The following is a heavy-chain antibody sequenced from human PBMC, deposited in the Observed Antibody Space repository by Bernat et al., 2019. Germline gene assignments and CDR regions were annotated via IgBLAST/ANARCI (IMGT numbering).Heavy chain of an antibody. CDR2: ISYDGSNN. Sequence: QVQLVESGGGVVQPGSSLRLSCAASGFTFSSYAMHWVRQAPGKGLEWVAVISYDGSNNYYADSVKGRFTITRDNSKNTLYLQMNSLIAEDTAVYYCGREDDDSRDRSSFDIWGQGTMVTVSS. CDR3: GREDDDSRDRSSFDI. CDR1: GFTFSSYA. D-gene: IGHD3-22*01. V-gene: IGHV3-30-3*01. J-gene: IGHJ3*02.